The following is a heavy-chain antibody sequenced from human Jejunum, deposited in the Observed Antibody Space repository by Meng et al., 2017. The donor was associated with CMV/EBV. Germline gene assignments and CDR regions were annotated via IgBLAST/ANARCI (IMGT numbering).Heavy chain of an antibody. V-gene: IGHV1-2*02. Sequence: KASGYTFNGYDVHWVRQAPGQGLEWLGWVNSGSGGTSYAEKFQGRITMTRDTSISTTYMELSGLRFDDTAMYYCVSLVTLRQGVAYWGQGTLVTVSS. CDR1: GYTFNGYD. CDR3: VSLVTLRQGVAY. CDR2: VNSGSGGT. D-gene: IGHD2-21*02. J-gene: IGHJ4*02.